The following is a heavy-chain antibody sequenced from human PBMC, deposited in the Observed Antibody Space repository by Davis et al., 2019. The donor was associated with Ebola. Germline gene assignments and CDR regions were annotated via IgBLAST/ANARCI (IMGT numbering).Heavy chain of an antibody. D-gene: IGHD6-19*01. CDR3: ARERRTVAGTYYYYYGRDV. CDR1: GDSVSSNSAA. CDR2: TYYRSKWYN. Sequence: SETLSLTCAISGDSVSSNSAAWNWIRQSPSRGLEWLGRTYYRSKWYNDYAVSVKSRITINPDTSKNQFSLQLNSVTPEDTAVYYCARERRTVAGTYYYYYGRDVWGQGTTVTVSS. J-gene: IGHJ6*02. V-gene: IGHV6-1*01.